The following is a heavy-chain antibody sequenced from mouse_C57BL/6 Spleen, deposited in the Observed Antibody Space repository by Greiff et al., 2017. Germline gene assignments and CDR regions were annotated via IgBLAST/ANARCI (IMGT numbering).Heavy chain of an antibody. CDR1: GFSFTSYG. V-gene: IGHV2-5*01. Sequence: QVQLKESGPGLVQPSQSLSITCTVSGFSFTSYGVHWVRQSPGKGLEWLGVIWRGGSTDYNAAFMSRLSITKDNSKSQVFFQMNSLQADDTAIYYCAIYYSNLGAMDYWGQGTSVTVSS. CDR3: AIYYSNLGAMDY. CDR2: IWRGGST. D-gene: IGHD2-5*01. J-gene: IGHJ4*01.